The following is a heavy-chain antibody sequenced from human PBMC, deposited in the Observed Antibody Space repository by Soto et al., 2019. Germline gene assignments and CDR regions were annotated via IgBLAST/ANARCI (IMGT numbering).Heavy chain of an antibody. V-gene: IGHV3-23*01. Sequence: DVQLLESGGGLVQPGGSLRLSCPASGFTFRSYAMSWVGQAPGKGLEWVSGISGRGMSTHYADSVKGRFTVSRANSKNTLHLQMNSLRAEDTAVYNCAKEPVGPDWYFDLWGRGTLVTVSS. CDR3: AKEPVGPDWYFDL. CDR2: ISGRGMST. CDR1: GFTFRSYA. J-gene: IGHJ2*01.